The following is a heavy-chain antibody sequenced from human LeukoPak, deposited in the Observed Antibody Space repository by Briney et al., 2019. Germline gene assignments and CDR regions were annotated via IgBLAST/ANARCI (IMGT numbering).Heavy chain of an antibody. V-gene: IGHV3-48*01. CDR3: AKEVRSYCSSTSCRDALDI. J-gene: IGHJ3*02. CDR1: GFTFSSYA. CDR2: IGTTTSTI. Sequence: GGSLRLSCAASGFTFSSYAMSWVRQAPGRGLECVSFIGTTTSTIYYADSVKGRFTISRDNAKNSLYLQMNSLRAEDTAVYYCAKEVRSYCSSTSCRDALDIWGQGTMVTVSS. D-gene: IGHD2-2*01.